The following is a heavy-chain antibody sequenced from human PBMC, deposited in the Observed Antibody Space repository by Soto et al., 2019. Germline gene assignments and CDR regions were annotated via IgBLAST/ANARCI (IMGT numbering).Heavy chain of an antibody. CDR1: GGSISSYY. V-gene: IGHV4-59*01. D-gene: IGHD5-12*01. J-gene: IGHJ5*02. CDR3: ARVARMVATGLWFDP. Sequence: SETLSLTCTVSGGSISSYYWSWIRQPPGKGLEWIRYINYSGSTNYNPSLKSRVTISVDTPQNQFSLKLSSVTAADTAVYYGARVARMVATGLWFDPWGQGTLVTVSS. CDR2: INYSGST.